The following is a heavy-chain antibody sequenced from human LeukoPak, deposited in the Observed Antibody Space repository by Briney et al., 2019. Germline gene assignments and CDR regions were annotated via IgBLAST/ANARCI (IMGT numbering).Heavy chain of an antibody. D-gene: IGHD3-3*01. V-gene: IGHV4-34*01. CDR1: GGSFSGYY. CDR3: ARGTREAEYYDFWSGYYLGYYYYYYMDV. Sequence: SETLSLTCADYGGSFSGYYWSWIRQPPGKGLEWIGEINHSGSTNYNPSLKSRVTISVDTSKNQFSLKLSSVTAADTAVYYCARGTREAEYYDFWSGYYLGYYYYYYMDVWGKGTTVTVSS. J-gene: IGHJ6*03. CDR2: INHSGST.